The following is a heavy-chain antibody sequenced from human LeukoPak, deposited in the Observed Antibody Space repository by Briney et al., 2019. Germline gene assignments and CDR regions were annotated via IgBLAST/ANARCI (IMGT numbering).Heavy chain of an antibody. V-gene: IGHV4-31*02. J-gene: IGHJ4*02. Sequence: TLSLTWTVSGGSISSVGYYWSWIRQHRGKGLEWIGYIYDSGSTSYNTSLNSRVTISVDTSKNQFSLKLTSVTAADTAVFYCARGRYGDPIDYWGQGTLVTVSS. D-gene: IGHD4-17*01. CDR1: GGSISSVGYY. CDR3: ARGRYGDPIDY. CDR2: IYDSGST.